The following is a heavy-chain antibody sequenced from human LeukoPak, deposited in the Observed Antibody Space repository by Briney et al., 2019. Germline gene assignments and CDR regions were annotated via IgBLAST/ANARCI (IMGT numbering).Heavy chain of an antibody. D-gene: IGHD3-3*01. V-gene: IGHV1-3*01. CDR2: INAGNGDT. CDR1: GGTFTNYA. Sequence: ASVKVSCKASGGTFTNYAVNWLRQAPGQRLEWMGWINAGNGDTKFSQNYQARVTTTRDASASTAYMELSSLTSEDTAVYFCARGLWSAHRREYYFDSWGQGTLVTVSS. J-gene: IGHJ4*02. CDR3: ARGLWSAHRREYYFDS.